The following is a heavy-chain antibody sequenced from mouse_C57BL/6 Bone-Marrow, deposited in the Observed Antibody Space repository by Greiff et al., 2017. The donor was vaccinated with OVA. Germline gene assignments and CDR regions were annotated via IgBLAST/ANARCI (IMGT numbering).Heavy chain of an antibody. D-gene: IGHD2-1*01. CDR2: INPNNGGT. CDR3: ARSYGNYGWYFDV. CDR1: GYTFTDYN. V-gene: IGHV1-18*01. J-gene: IGHJ1*03. Sequence: EVKLQESGPELVKPGASVKIPCKASGYTFTDYNMDWVKQSHGKSLEWIGDINPNNGGTIYNQKFKGKATLTVDKSSSTAYMELRSLTSEDTAVYYCARSYGNYGWYFDVWGTGTTVTVSS.